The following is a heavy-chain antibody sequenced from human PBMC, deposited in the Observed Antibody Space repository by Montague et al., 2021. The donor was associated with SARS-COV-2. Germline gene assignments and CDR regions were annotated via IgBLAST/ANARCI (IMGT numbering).Heavy chain of an antibody. J-gene: IGHJ4*02. CDR2: IYYSGST. CDR1: GGSISSSSYY. V-gene: IGHV4-39*01. D-gene: IGHD3-3*01. CDR3: ARQMGQSSIFGVVIQYYFDY. Sequence: SETLSLTCIVSGGSISSSSYYWGWIRQPPGKGLEWIGSIYYSGSTYYNPSLKSRVTISVDTSKNQFSLKLSSVTAADTAVYYCARQMGQSSIFGVVIQYYFDYWGQGTLVTVSS.